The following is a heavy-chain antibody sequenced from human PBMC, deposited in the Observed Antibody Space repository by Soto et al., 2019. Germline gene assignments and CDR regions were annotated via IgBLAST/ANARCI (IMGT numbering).Heavy chain of an antibody. V-gene: IGHV4-61*01. D-gene: IGHD5-18*01. CDR1: GGSVSSGSYY. J-gene: IGHJ6*02. CDR2: IYYSGST. Sequence: QVQLQESGPGLVKPSETLSLTCTVSGGSVSSGSYYWSWIRQPPGKGLEWIGYIYYSGSTNYNPSLKSRVTISVDTSKNQSSLKLSSVTAADTAVYYCARDLGSYGRYYYGMDVWGQGTTVTVSS. CDR3: ARDLGSYGRYYYGMDV.